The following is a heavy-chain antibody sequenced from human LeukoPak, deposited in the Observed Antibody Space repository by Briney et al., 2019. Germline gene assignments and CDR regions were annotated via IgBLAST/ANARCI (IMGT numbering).Heavy chain of an antibody. CDR3: ARVHCSGRGCFQRYDGFHI. J-gene: IGHJ3*02. CDR2: ISRDSGYI. V-gene: IGHV3-21*01. CDR1: GFTVSSNY. Sequence: GGSLRLSCAASGFTVSSNYMSWVRQAPGKGLEWVSSISRDSGYIYYADSVRGRFTVSRDNAKSSLFLQMNSLRDDDTAVYYCARVHCSGRGCFQRYDGFHIWGQGTVVTVSS. D-gene: IGHD2-15*01.